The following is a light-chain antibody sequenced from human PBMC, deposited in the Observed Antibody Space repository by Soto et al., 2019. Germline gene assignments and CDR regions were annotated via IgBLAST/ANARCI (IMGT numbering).Light chain of an antibody. J-gene: IGLJ2*01. CDR1: SSDVGGYNY. CDR2: EVS. V-gene: IGLV2-8*01. CDR3: SSYAGSNNYVV. Sequence: QSALTQPPSASGSPGQSVTISCTGTSSDVGGYNYVSWYQQQPGKAPKLMIYEVSKRPSGVPDRFSGSEAGNTASLTVAGLQAEDEADYYCSSYAGSNNYVVFGGGTKLTVL.